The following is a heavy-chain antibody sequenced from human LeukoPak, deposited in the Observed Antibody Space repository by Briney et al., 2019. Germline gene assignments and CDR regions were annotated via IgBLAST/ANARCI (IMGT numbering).Heavy chain of an antibody. D-gene: IGHD3-3*01. CDR3: AKGWGIPIFGVVTN. V-gene: IGHV3-30*18. J-gene: IGHJ4*02. CDR2: ISYDGSNK. Sequence: PGGSLRLSCAASGFTFSSYVMHWVRQAPGKGLEWVAVISYDGSNKYLADSVKGRFTISRDNSKNTLYLQMNSLRAEDTAVYYCAKGWGIPIFGVVTNWGQGTLVTVSS. CDR1: GFTFSSYV.